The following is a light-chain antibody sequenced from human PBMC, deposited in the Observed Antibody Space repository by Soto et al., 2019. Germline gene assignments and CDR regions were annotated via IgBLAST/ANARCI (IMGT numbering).Light chain of an antibody. V-gene: IGKV3-20*01. CDR3: QQYNKWPLT. J-gene: IGKJ3*01. CDR1: QSVNSNF. CDR2: GAS. Sequence: EIVLTQSPGTLSLSPGERATLSCRASQSVNSNFLAWYQQKPGQAPRLLIFGASSRATGIPDRVSGSGSGTDFTLTISRLEPEDFAVYYCQQYNKWPLTFGPGTKVDIK.